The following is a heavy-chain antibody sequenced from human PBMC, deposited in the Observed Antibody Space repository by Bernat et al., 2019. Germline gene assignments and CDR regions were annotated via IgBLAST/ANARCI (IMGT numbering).Heavy chain of an antibody. Sequence: QLQLQESGPGLVKPSETLSLTCTVSGGSISSSSYYWGWIRQPPGKGLEWIGSIYYSGSTYYNPSLKSRVTISVDTSKNQFSLKLSSVTAADTAVYYCARLIAARPYYYFDYWGQGTLVTVSS. CDR2: IYYSGST. D-gene: IGHD6-6*01. CDR1: GGSISSSSYY. V-gene: IGHV4-39*01. J-gene: IGHJ4*02. CDR3: ARLIAARPYYYFDY.